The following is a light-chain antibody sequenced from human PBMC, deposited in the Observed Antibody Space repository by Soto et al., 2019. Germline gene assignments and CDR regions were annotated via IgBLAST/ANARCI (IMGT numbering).Light chain of an antibody. J-gene: IGLJ2*01. CDR1: SSDVGSYNL. CDR2: EGS. V-gene: IGLV2-23*01. CDR3: CSFAGSSTLV. Sequence: QSALTQPASVSGSPGQSITISCTGTSSDVGSYNLVSWYQQHPGKAPKLMIYEGSKRPSGVSNRFSGSKSGNTASLTISGVQGEGGGDYYRCSFAGSSTLVFGGGTKLTVL.